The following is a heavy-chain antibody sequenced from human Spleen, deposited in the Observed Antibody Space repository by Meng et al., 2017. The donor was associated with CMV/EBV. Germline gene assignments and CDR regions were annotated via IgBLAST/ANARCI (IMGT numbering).Heavy chain of an antibody. V-gene: IGHV4-59*01. CDR2: IYYSGST. CDR3: ARTPFTVTTFDY. J-gene: IGHJ4*02. Sequence: SETLSLTCSVSGASITSSYWSWIRQAPGKGLEWIGYIYYSGSTNYNPSLKSRVTISVDTSKNQFSLKLSSVTAADTAVYYCARTPFTVTTFDYWGQGTLVTVSS. D-gene: IGHD4-17*01. CDR1: GASITSSY.